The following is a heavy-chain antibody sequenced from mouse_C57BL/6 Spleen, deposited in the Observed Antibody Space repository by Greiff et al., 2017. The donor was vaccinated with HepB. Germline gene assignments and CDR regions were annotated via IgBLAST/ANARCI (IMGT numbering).Heavy chain of an antibody. CDR2: INPSSGYT. CDR1: GYTFTSYW. Sequence: VQLQESGAELAKPGASVKLSCKASGYTFTSYWMHWVKQRPGQGLEWIGYINPSSGYTKYNQKFKDKATLTADKSSSTAYMQLSSLTYEDSAVYYCAKRGNDYDGGFDYWGQGTTLTVSS. D-gene: IGHD2-4*01. V-gene: IGHV1-7*01. J-gene: IGHJ2*01. CDR3: AKRGNDYDGGFDY.